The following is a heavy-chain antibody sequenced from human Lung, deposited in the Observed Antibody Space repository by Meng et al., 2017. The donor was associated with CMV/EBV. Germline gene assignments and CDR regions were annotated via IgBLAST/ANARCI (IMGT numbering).Heavy chain of an antibody. J-gene: IGHJ4*02. CDR1: GGSIGINCDY. CDR3: ARRRGGSGRDC. Sequence: PRLGAGPVVVKHCETLSCPCTASGGSIGINCDYWNWVRHPPGKGLEWIGALYHSGSTSSNPSHQSRVTMFVDTSKNQFSLMLTSVTATDTAVYYCARRRGGSGRDCWGQGTLVTVSS. CDR2: LYHSGST. V-gene: IGHV4-39*01. D-gene: IGHD3-10*01.